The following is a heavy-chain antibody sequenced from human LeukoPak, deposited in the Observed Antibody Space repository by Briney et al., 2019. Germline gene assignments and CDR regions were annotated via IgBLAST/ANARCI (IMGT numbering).Heavy chain of an antibody. V-gene: IGHV3-11*01. CDR1: GFTFSDYY. Sequence: GGSLRLSCAPSGFTFSDYYMSWIRQAPGEGLEWVSYISSSGSTIYYADSVEGRFTISRDHAKHSLYLQMNSLIAEDTAVYYCEREGRYYDFWSGYSVWGQGTLVTVSS. CDR2: ISSSGSTI. D-gene: IGHD3-3*01. J-gene: IGHJ4*02. CDR3: EREGRYYDFWSGYSV.